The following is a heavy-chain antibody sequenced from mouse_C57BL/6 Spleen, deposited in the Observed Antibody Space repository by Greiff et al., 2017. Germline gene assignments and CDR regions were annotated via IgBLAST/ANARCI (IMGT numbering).Heavy chain of an antibody. V-gene: IGHV1-9*01. D-gene: IGHD3-2*02. J-gene: IGHJ3*01. Sequence: QVQLKQSGAELMKPGASVKLSCTATGYTFTGYWIEWVKQRPGHGLEWIGEILPGSGSTNYNEKFKGKATFTADTSSNTAYMQLSSLTTEDSAIYYCAQTAQATKRFAYWGQGTLVTVSA. CDR1: GYTFTGYW. CDR3: AQTAQATKRFAY. CDR2: ILPGSGST.